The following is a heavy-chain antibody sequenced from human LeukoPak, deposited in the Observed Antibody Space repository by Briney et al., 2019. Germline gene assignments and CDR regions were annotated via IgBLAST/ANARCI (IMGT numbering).Heavy chain of an antibody. D-gene: IGHD3-22*01. CDR1: GGSISSYY. CDR3: ARPLSPYTSGPLDY. J-gene: IGHJ4*02. V-gene: IGHV4-59*12. CDR2: ISYTGNA. Sequence: SETLSLTCTVSGGSISSYYWSWIRQPPGKGLEWIGYISYTGNANYNPSLRSRVAISVGASKNQFSLKLSSVTAADTAVYYCARPLSPYTSGPLDYWGQGTLVTVSS.